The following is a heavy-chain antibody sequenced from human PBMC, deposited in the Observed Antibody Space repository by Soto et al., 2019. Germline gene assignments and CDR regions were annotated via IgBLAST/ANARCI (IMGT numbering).Heavy chain of an antibody. D-gene: IGHD3-9*01. CDR1: GYTFTGYY. J-gene: IGHJ6*02. V-gene: IGHV1-2*02. Sequence: VASVKVSCKASGYTFTGYYMHWVRQAPGQGLEWMGWINPNSGGTNYAQKFQGRVTMTRDTSISTAYMELSRLRCDGTAVYYCARGGGPAPYYDILTGYYRYYYGMDVWGQGTTVTVSS. CDR3: ARGGGPAPYYDILTGYYRYYYGMDV. CDR2: INPNSGGT.